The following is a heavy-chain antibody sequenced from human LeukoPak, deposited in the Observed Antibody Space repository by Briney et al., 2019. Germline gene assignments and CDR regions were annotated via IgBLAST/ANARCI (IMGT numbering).Heavy chain of an antibody. V-gene: IGHV4-4*02. CDR1: GGSISSVKW. CDR2: IYHSGRT. D-gene: IGHD2-15*01. J-gene: IGHJ4*02. CDR3: AAGYCSGGSCPDY. Sequence: SETLSLTCAVSGGSISSVKWWSWVRQPPGKGLEWIGEIYHSGRTNYNPSLKSRVTISVDKSKNQFSLTLNSVTAADTAVYYCAAGYCSGGSCPDYWGQGTLVTVSS.